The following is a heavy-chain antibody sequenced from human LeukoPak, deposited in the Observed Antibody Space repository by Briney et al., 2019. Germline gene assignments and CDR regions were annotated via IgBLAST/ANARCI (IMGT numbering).Heavy chain of an antibody. V-gene: IGHV3-20*04. CDR2: INWNGGNT. D-gene: IGHD4-17*01. CDR1: GFRFDDYG. CDR3: ARVKYGDDSNYWCYYMDV. J-gene: IGHJ6*03. Sequence: GGSLRLSCVASGFRFDDYGMTWVRQVPGKGLEWLSGINWNGGNTSYADSVKGRFSISRDNAKNSLYLQMNSLGAEDTALYYCARVKYGDDSNYWCYYMDVWGKGTTVTVSS.